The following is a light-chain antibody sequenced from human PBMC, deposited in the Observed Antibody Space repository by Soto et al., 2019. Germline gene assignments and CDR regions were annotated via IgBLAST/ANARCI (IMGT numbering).Light chain of an antibody. Sequence: QSALTQPASVSGSPGQSITISCSGTSSDVGGYNYVSWYQQHPGKVPKLMIYDVSHRPSGVSNRFSGSKSRNTASLTISGLQAEDEADYYCSSYTSSSTLVFGGGTKVTVL. CDR2: DVS. J-gene: IGLJ2*01. CDR3: SSYTSSSTLV. V-gene: IGLV2-14*01. CDR1: SSDVGGYNY.